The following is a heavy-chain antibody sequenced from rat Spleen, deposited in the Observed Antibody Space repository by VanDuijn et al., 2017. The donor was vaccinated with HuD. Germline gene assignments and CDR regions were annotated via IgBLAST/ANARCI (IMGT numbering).Heavy chain of an antibody. CDR3: TTGGYYSGDPYVMDA. Sequence: EVQLVETGGGLVQPGRXLKLSCVXSGFTFXXYWMXWVXXXPTKGLEWVAYISTGVGSTYYRDSVKGRFTISRDNAKSTLYLQMDSLRSEDTATYYCTTGGYYSGDPYVMDAGGQGASVTGSS. D-gene: IGHD1-1*01. CDR1: GFTFXXYW. J-gene: IGHJ4*01. V-gene: IGHV5-27*01. CDR2: ISTGVGST.